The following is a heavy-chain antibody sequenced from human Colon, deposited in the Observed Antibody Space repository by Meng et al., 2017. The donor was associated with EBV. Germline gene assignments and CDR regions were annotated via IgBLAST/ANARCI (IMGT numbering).Heavy chain of an antibody. CDR1: GGSISSTSYF. D-gene: IGHD5-18*01. CDR2: IYYSGST. V-gene: IGHV4-39*01. Sequence: QLQLQESGPGLVKPSXXXSLPCTVSGGSISSTSYFWGWIRQPPGKRLEWLATIYYSGSTYSNPSLKSRLTISVDTSKNQFSLKLKSVTAADTAVYYCVRYSYGFDYWGQGTLVTVSS. J-gene: IGHJ4*02. CDR3: VRYSYGFDY.